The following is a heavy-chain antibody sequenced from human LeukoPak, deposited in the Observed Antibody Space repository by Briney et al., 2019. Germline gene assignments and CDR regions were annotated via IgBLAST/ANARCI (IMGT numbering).Heavy chain of an antibody. V-gene: IGHV4-59*01. Sequence: SETLSLTCTVSGGSISSYYWSWIRQPPGKGLEWIGYIYYSGSTNYNPSLKSRVTISVDTSKNQFSLKLSSVTAADTAVYYCARVIRATVVTWGVWAFDIWGQGTMVTVSS. CDR3: ARVIRATVVTWGVWAFDI. J-gene: IGHJ3*02. D-gene: IGHD4-23*01. CDR1: GGSISSYY. CDR2: IYYSGST.